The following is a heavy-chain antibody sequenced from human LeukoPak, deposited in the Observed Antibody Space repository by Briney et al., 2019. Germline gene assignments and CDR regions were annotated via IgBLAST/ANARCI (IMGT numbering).Heavy chain of an antibody. CDR2: ISSSSSYI. J-gene: IGHJ3*02. CDR1: GFTFSSYS. D-gene: IGHD5-12*01. V-gene: IGHV3-21*01. Sequence: PGGSLRLSCAASGFTFSSYSMNWARQAPGKGLEWVSSISSSSSYIYYADSVKGRFTISRDNAKNSLYLQMNSLRAKDTAVYYCARSGYDDPGAFDIWGQGTMVTVSS. CDR3: ARSGYDDPGAFDI.